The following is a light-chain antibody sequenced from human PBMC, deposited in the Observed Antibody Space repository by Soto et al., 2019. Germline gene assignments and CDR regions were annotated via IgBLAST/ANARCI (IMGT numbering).Light chain of an antibody. CDR2: DAS. Sequence: EIVLTQSPATLSLSPGERVTLSCRASQSVSSYLAWYQQKPGQAPRLLMYDASNRATGIPARFSGSGSGTDFTLTISSLEPEDFAVYYCQQVSNWPITFGQGTRLEIK. V-gene: IGKV3-11*01. CDR3: QQVSNWPIT. J-gene: IGKJ5*01. CDR1: QSVSSY.